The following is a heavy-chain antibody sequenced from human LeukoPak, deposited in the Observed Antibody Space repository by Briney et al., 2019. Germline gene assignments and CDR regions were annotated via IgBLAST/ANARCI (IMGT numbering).Heavy chain of an antibody. V-gene: IGHV4-39*07. CDR1: GGSISSSSYY. Sequence: PSETLSLTCTVSGGSISSSSYYWGWIRQPPGKGLEWIGSIYYSGSTYYNPSLKSRVTISVDTSKNQFSLKLSSVTAADTAVYYCARGRYSSGWYLHYFDYWGQGTLVTVSS. D-gene: IGHD6-19*01. J-gene: IGHJ4*02. CDR2: IYYSGST. CDR3: ARGRYSSGWYLHYFDY.